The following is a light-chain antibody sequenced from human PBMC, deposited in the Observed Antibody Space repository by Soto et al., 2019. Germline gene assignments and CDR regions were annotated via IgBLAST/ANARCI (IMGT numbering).Light chain of an antibody. J-gene: IGKJ1*01. CDR1: QTISTF. V-gene: IGKV1-39*01. CDR3: QQGFSYPWT. Sequence: DIQMTQSPSSLSASVGDRVTITCRASQTISTFLNWYQKRPGKAPRLLIYGASTLQSGVPSRFNGSGSGKEFTLTIGSLQLEDFAIYSCQQGFSYPWTFGQGTKVEIK. CDR2: GAS.